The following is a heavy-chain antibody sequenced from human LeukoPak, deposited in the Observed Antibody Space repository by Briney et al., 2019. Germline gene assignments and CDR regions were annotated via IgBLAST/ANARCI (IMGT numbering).Heavy chain of an antibody. J-gene: IGHJ5*02. CDR1: GFTFSNYW. CDR2: INSDGSST. CDR3: ARVDYYGSGSLKNWFDP. D-gene: IGHD3-10*01. Sequence: GGSLRLSCAASGFTFSNYWMHWVRQAPGKGLVWVSRINSDGSSTSYADSVKGRFTVSRDNAKNTLYLQMNSLRAEDTAVYYCARVDYYGSGSLKNWFDPWGLGTLVTVSS. V-gene: IGHV3-74*01.